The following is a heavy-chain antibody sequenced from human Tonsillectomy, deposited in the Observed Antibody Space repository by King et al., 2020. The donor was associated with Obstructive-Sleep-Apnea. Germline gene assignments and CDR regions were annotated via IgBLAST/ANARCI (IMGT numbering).Heavy chain of an antibody. CDR3: ARDSMVRGVFIQKYYFDY. CDR1: GFTFSSDS. V-gene: IGHV3-21*01. Sequence: VQLVESGGGLVKPGGSLRLSCAASGFTFSSDSMNWVRQAPGKGLAWVSSISSSSRYIIYADSGKGRFTLSIDNAKNPLLLQMNNLRAEETAVYYCARDSMVRGVFIQKYYFDYWGQGTLVTVSS. CDR2: ISSSSRYI. J-gene: IGHJ4*02. D-gene: IGHD3-10*01.